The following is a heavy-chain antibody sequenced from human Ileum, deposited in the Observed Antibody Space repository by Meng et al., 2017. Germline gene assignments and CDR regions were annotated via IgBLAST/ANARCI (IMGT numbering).Heavy chain of an antibody. Sequence: QVQRQESGPGLVGPSGTLSLTCTVSGGSISSSFYWSWVRQSPGKGLEWIGQIYLAGSPNYNPSLESRVTISVDKSKNQFSLRLTSVTAADTAIFYCVRHGGKYFDSWGQGTLVTVSS. V-gene: IGHV4-4*02. D-gene: IGHD2-15*01. CDR3: VRHGGKYFDS. J-gene: IGHJ4*02. CDR1: GGSISSSFY. CDR2: IYLAGSP.